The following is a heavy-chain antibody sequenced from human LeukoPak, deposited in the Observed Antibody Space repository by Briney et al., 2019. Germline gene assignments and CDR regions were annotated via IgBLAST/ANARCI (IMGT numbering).Heavy chain of an antibody. CDR1: GFTLSSYA. J-gene: IGHJ3*02. D-gene: IGHD2-15*01. Sequence: QPGGSLRLSCAACGFTLSSYAMSWVRQAPGKGEEGVSAISGSGGSTYYADSVKGRFTIARDNRKNTVYLKMNSLRAEATAVYYCAKGDRAAPIDAFDIWGQGTMVTVSS. CDR2: ISGSGGST. V-gene: IGHV3-23*01. CDR3: AKGDRAAPIDAFDI.